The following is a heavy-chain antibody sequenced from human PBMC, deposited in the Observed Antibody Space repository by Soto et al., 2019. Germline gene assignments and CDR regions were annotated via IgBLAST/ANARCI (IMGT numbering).Heavy chain of an antibody. CDR1: GYSFINYG. CDR3: ARDSKWLIINGNWFDS. Sequence: ASVKVSCKFSGYSFINYGMTWVRQAPGQGLEWMGWISGSNGATNYARRFQGRVTLTTDTSTNTAYLELRSLRLDDTAVYYCARDSKWLIINGNWFDSWGQGTRVTVSS. V-gene: IGHV1-18*04. D-gene: IGHD5-12*01. CDR2: ISGSNGAT. J-gene: IGHJ5*01.